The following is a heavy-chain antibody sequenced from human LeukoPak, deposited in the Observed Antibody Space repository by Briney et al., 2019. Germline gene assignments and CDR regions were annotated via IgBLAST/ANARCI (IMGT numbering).Heavy chain of an antibody. J-gene: IGHJ4*02. CDR3: ARGGRRTGTVNDY. CDR2: INPSGGST. Sequence: ASVKASCKAPGYTFTSYCMHWVRQAPGQGLEWMGIINPSGGSTSYAQKFQGRVTMTRDTSTSTVYMELSSLRSEDTAVYYCARGGRRTGTVNDYWGQGTLVTVSS. D-gene: IGHD4-11*01. CDR1: GYTFTSYC. V-gene: IGHV1-46*03.